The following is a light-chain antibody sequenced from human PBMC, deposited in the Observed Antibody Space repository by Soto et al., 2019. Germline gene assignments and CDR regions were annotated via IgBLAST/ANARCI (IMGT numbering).Light chain of an antibody. V-gene: IGLV2-14*01. CDR1: SSDVGGYNY. J-gene: IGLJ2*01. Sequence: QSVLTRPASVSGSPGQSITISCTGTSSDVGGYNYVSWYQQHPGKAPKLMIYEVSNRPSGVSNRFSGSKSGNTASLTISGLQAEDEADYYCSSYTSSSTVVFGGGTEVTVL. CDR3: SSYTSSSTVV. CDR2: EVS.